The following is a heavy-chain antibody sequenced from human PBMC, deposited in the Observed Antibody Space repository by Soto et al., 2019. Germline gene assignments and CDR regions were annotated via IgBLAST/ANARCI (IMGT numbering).Heavy chain of an antibody. D-gene: IGHD2-2*01. J-gene: IGHJ4*02. CDR3: ATASRPGGPFNY. V-gene: IGHV3-7*01. Sequence: PGGSLRLSCAASGFTFNTYWMNWVRQAPGKGLEWVANIKQDGSEKYYVDSVKGRLTISRDDATNSLYLQMDSLRAEDAAVYYCATASRPGGPFNYGGQGTLVTVSS. CDR1: GFTFNTYW. CDR2: IKQDGSEK.